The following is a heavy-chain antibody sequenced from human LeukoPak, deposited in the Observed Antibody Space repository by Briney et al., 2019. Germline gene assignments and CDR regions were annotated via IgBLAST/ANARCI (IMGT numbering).Heavy chain of an antibody. J-gene: IGHJ6*03. CDR2: IYYSGST. CDR3: ARRGSSSPGYYYYYMDV. V-gene: IGHV4-39*01. D-gene: IGHD6-6*01. CDR1: GGSISSSSYY. Sequence: SETLSLTCAVSGGSISSSSYYWGWIRQPPGKGLEWIGSIYYSGSTYYNPSLKSRVTISVDTSKNQFSLKLSSVTAADTAVYYCARRGSSSPGYYYYYMDVWGKGTTVTVSS.